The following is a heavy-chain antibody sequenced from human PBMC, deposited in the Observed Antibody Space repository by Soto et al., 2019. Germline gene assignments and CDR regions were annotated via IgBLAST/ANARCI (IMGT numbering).Heavy chain of an antibody. V-gene: IGHV1-18*01. J-gene: IGHJ4*02. CDR3: AREDYDTNI. CDR2: ISGNSGDT. D-gene: IGHD3-22*01. CDR1: GFNLRYYG. Sequence: QVQLVQSGAEVKKPGASVKVSCEASGFNLRYYGICWLRQAPGQGLEWMGWISGNSGDTKYAQKLQGRVTLTTDTSTSTAYMELRSLRSDDTAVYYCAREDYDTNIWGQGTLVTVSS.